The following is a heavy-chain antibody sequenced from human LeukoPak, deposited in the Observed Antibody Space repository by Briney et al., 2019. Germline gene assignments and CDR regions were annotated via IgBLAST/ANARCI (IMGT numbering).Heavy chain of an antibody. CDR3: AITTGRWWFDP. D-gene: IGHD3-22*01. CDR2: IYYSRST. J-gene: IGHJ5*02. Sequence: SETLSLTCTVSGGSISNTLYYWAWIRQPPGKGLESIGSIYYSRSTYYSPSLKSRVTISVDTSKNQFSLKLNSVTAADTAVYYCAITTGRWWFDPWGQGTLVTVSS. CDR1: GGSISNTLYY. V-gene: IGHV4-39*07.